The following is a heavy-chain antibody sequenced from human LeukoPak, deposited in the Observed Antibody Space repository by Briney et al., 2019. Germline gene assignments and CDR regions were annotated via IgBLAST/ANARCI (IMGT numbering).Heavy chain of an antibody. Sequence: GALRLSCAASVFTFSSYGMHWVRQAPGKGLEWVAVISYDGSNKYYADSVKGRFTISRDNSKNTLYLQMNSLRAEDTAVYYCAKDRVRGVKGGNFDYWGQGTLVTVSS. CDR3: AKDRVRGVKGGNFDY. J-gene: IGHJ4*02. V-gene: IGHV3-30*18. CDR2: ISYDGSNK. CDR1: VFTFSSYG. D-gene: IGHD3-10*01.